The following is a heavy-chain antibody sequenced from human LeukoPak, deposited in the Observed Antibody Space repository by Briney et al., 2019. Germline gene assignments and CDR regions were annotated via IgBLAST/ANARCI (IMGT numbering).Heavy chain of an antibody. CDR3: ARDLMTTPTWDFDY. D-gene: IGHD3-16*01. CDR1: GYTFTGYY. V-gene: IGHV1-2*02. Sequence: ASVTVSCKGSGYTFTGYYMHWVRQAPGQGLEWMGWINPNSGTTNYAQKFQGRVTVTTDTSISTAYMELSRLESDDTAVYYCARDLMTTPTWDFDYWGQGTLVTVAS. CDR2: INPNSGTT. J-gene: IGHJ4*02.